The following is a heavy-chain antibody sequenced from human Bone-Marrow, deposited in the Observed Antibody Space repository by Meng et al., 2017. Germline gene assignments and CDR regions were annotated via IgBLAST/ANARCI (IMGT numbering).Heavy chain of an antibody. Sequence: VHVAGAGAGARKAGAPVKLSSQPSRYPFKSDAKHWVRQASGRRLEWMGWSNAGNGNTKYSQKFQGRVCIARETSTSTDYMGMSSLRSEDTAVYYCARGNTYYDILTIDYWGQGTLVTVSS. D-gene: IGHD3-9*01. CDR3: ARGNTYYDILTIDY. CDR2: SNAGNGNT. V-gene: IGHV1-3*01. J-gene: IGHJ4*02. CDR1: RYPFKSDA.